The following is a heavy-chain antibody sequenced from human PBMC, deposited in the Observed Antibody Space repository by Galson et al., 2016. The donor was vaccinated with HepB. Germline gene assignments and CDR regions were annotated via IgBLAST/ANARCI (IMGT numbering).Heavy chain of an antibody. V-gene: IGHV1-58*01. CDR2: IVVGRGNT. D-gene: IGHD3-22*01. CDR3: AAGIWHISGYAPLTR. CDR1: GFTFNRSA. J-gene: IGHJ4*02. Sequence: SVKVSCKASGFTFNRSAVQWVRQARGQRLEWIGWIVVGRGNTQYSQKFQGRVTINRDMSTSTAYMELSSLRSDDTAVYYCAAGIWHISGYAPLTRWGQGTLVSVSS.